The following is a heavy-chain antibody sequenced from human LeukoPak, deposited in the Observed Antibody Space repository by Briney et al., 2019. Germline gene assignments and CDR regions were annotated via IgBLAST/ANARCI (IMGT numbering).Heavy chain of an antibody. CDR1: GFTFDDYA. J-gene: IGHJ4*02. D-gene: IGHD2-2*01. Sequence: GGSLRLSCAASGFTFDDYAMHWVRQAPGKGLEWVSGISWNSGSIGYADSVKGRFTISRDNAKNSLYLQMNSLRAEDTALYYCAKDRWGSSTSPLSSSEFDYWGQGTLVTVSS. CDR3: AKDRWGSSTSPLSSSEFDY. V-gene: IGHV3-9*01. CDR2: ISWNSGSI.